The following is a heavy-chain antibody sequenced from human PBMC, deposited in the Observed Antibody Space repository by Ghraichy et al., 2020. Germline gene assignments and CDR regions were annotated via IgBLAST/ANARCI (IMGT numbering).Heavy chain of an antibody. J-gene: IGHJ6*02. CDR2: INHSGST. CDR3: ARGRSTMVRGVIIPLYYYGMDV. D-gene: IGHD3-10*01. Sequence: SETLSLTCAVYGGSFSGYYWSWIRQPPGKGLEWIGEINHSGSTNYNPSLKSRVTISVDTSKNQFSLKLSSVTAADTAVYYCARGRSTMVRGVIIPLYYYGMDVWGQGTTVTVSS. CDR1: GGSFSGYY. V-gene: IGHV4-34*01.